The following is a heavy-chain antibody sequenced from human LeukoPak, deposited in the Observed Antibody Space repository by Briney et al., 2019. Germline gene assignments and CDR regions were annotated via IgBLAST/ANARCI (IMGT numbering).Heavy chain of an antibody. CDR1: RFTFSSYW. CDR3: ARGVRVFDY. V-gene: IGHV3-7*01. Sequence: GGSLRLSCAASRFTFSSYWMSWVRQAPGKGLEWVASIKQDGSEKYYVDSVKGRFTISRDNAKNSLYLQMNSLRAEDTAVYYCARGVRVFDYWGQGTLVTVSS. J-gene: IGHJ4*02. CDR2: IKQDGSEK.